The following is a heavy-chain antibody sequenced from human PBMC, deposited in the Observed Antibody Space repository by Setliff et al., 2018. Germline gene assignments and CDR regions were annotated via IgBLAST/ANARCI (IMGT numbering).Heavy chain of an antibody. Sequence: PGGSLRLSCTASGFMFNSYGMHWVRQAPGKGLEWVAYLRFDGKTQHYADFVKGRFIISRDNFNNTLYLQMKGLGAEDTAHYYCARGKGNGSGGYFGHDPFDVWGQGTLVTVSS. CDR2: LRFDGKTQ. CDR3: ARGKGNGSGGYFGHDPFDV. D-gene: IGHD3-22*01. J-gene: IGHJ3*01. V-gene: IGHV3-30*02. CDR1: GFMFNSYG.